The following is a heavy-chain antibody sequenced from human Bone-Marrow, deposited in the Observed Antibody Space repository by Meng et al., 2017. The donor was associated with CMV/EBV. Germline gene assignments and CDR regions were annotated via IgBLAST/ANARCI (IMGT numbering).Heavy chain of an antibody. J-gene: IGHJ4*02. Sequence: GESLKISCAASGFTFSSYEMNWVRQAPGKGLEWVSYISSSSSYIYYADSVKGRFTISRDNAKNSLYLQMNSLRAEDTAVYYCAKSLATYCADYWGQGTLVTVSS. CDR1: GFTFSSYE. D-gene: IGHD2-21*01. CDR2: ISSSSSYI. V-gene: IGHV3-21*05. CDR3: AKSLATYCADY.